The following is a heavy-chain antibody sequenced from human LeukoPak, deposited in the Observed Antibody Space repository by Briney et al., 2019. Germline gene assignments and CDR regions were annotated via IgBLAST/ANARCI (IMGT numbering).Heavy chain of an antibody. D-gene: IGHD3-22*01. J-gene: IGHJ3*02. Sequence: SETLSLTCTVSGGSISSYYWSWIRQPAGKGLEWIGRIYTSGSTNYNPSLKSRVTMSVDTSKNQFSLKLSSVTAADTAVYYCARETPELTYYYDSSYAFDIWGQGTMVTVSS. CDR1: GGSISSYY. CDR3: ARETPELTYYYDSSYAFDI. CDR2: IYTSGST. V-gene: IGHV4-4*07.